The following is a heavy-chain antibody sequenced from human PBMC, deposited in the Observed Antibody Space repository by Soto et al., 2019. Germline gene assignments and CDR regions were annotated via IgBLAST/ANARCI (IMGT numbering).Heavy chain of an antibody. D-gene: IGHD6-13*01. CDR1: GGSFSGYY. V-gene: IGHV4-34*01. CDR2: INHSGSN. CDR3: ARTYSSSWSPFEY. J-gene: IGHJ4*02. Sequence: QVQLQQWGAGLLKPSETLSLTCAVYGGSFSGYYWSWIRQPPGKGLEWIGEINHSGSNNYYPSLKSRVTVSVDTSKNQCSVKLCSVTAADTAVYYCARTYSSSWSPFEYWGQGTLVTVSS.